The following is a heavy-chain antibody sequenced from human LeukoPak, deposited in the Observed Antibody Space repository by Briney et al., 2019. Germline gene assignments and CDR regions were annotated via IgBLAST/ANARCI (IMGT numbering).Heavy chain of an antibody. J-gene: IGHJ6*02. Sequence: GGSLRLSCAASGFTFSDYYMSWIRQAPGKGLEWVSYISSSGSTIYYADSVKGLFTISRDNAKNSLYLQMNSLRAEDTAVYYCARVRGAWTSGDYDGMDVWGQGTTVTVSS. D-gene: IGHD3/OR15-3a*01. CDR2: ISSSGSTI. V-gene: IGHV3-11*01. CDR3: ARVRGAWTSGDYDGMDV. CDR1: GFTFSDYY.